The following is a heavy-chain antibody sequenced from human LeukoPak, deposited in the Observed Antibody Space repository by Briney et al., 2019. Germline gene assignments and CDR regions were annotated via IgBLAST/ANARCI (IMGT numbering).Heavy chain of an antibody. CDR2: ISSSSSYI. D-gene: IGHD3-10*01. CDR3: ARERGGFGEEYYFDY. V-gene: IGHV3-21*01. Sequence: GGSLRLSCAASGFTFSSYSMNWVRQAPGKGLEWVSSISSSSSYIYYADSVKGRFTISRDNAKNSLYLQMNSLRAEDTAVYYCARERGGFGEEYYFDYWGQGTLVTVSS. CDR1: GFTFSSYS. J-gene: IGHJ4*02.